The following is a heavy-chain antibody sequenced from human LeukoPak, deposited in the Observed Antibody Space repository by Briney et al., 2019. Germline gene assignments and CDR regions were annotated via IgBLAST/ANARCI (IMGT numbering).Heavy chain of an antibody. CDR1: GFTFSAYG. Sequence: GRSLRLSCAASGFTFSAYGMHWVRQAPGKGLEWVAVIWYDGSNKYYADSVKGRFTISRDNSKNTLYLQMNSLRAEDTAVYYCARDHRFGELSDYWGQGTLVTVSS. J-gene: IGHJ4*02. V-gene: IGHV3-33*08. CDR2: IWYDGSNK. CDR3: ARDHRFGELSDY. D-gene: IGHD3-10*01.